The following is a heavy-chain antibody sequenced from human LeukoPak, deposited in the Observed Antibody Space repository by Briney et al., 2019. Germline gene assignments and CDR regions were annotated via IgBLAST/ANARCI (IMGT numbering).Heavy chain of an antibody. CDR1: GFTFSSYW. CDR2: IFPSGGEI. CDR3: ATYRQVLLPFES. D-gene: IGHD2/OR15-2a*01. J-gene: IGHJ4*02. Sequence: GGSLRLSCAASGFTFSSYWMSWVRQAPGKGLEWVSSIFPSGGEIHYADSVRGRFTISRDNSKSTLSLQMNSLRAEDTAIYYCATYRQVLLPFESWGQGTLVTVSS. V-gene: IGHV3-23*01.